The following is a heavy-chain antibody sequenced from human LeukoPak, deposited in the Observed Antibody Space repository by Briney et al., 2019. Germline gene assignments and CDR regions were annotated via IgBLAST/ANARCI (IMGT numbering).Heavy chain of an antibody. Sequence: SETLSLTCTVSDGCISSYYWSWIRQPPGKGLEWIGHIYDSGSTNYNPSLKSRVTISVDTSKNQFSLKLSSVTAADTAVYYCAREFSWSGFFDYWGQGALVTVSS. CDR1: DGCISSYY. V-gene: IGHV4-59*01. CDR2: IYDSGST. CDR3: AREFSWSGFFDY. J-gene: IGHJ4*02. D-gene: IGHD3-3*01.